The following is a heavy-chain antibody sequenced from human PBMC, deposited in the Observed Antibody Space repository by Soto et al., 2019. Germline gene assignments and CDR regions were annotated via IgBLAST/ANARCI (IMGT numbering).Heavy chain of an antibody. D-gene: IGHD6-19*01. CDR3: ARVQWLVRYYFDY. CDR1: GYSFTNYW. J-gene: IGHJ4*02. CDR2: IYPGDSDT. Sequence: GESLKISCKGSGYSFTNYWIGWVRRMPGKGLEWVGIIYPGDSDTRYSPSFQGQVTISADKSISTAYLQWSSLKASDTAMYYCARVQWLVRYYFDYWGQGTLVTVSS. V-gene: IGHV5-51*01.